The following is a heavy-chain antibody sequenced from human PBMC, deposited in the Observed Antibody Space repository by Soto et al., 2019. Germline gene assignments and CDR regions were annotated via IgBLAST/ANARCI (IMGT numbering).Heavy chain of an antibody. CDR2: INPSGGST. CDR3: ARDRGYYYDSSGYSHFDP. V-gene: IGHV1-46*01. Sequence: QVQLVQSGAEVKKPGASVKVSCKASGYTFTSYYMHWVRQAPGQGLEWMGIINPSGGSTSYAQKFQGRVTMTRDTSTSTVYMELSSLRSEDTAVYYCARDRGYYYDSSGYSHFDPWGQGTLVTVSS. D-gene: IGHD3-22*01. CDR1: GYTFTSYY. J-gene: IGHJ5*02.